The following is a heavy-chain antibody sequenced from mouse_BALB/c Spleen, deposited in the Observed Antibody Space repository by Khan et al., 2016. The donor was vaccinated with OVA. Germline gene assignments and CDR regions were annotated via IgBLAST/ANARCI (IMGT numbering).Heavy chain of an antibody. V-gene: IGHV2-4*02. J-gene: IGHJ1*01. Sequence: QVQLKESGPGLVQPSQSLSITCTVSGFSLTNYGVHWIRQPPGKGLEWLGVIWSGGSTDYNTAFISRLNISKDNSTSQVFFKLSSLQADDTAIYYCARFYDYEGYCDVWGAGTAVTVSS. CDR1: GFSLTNYG. CDR3: ARFYDYEGYCDV. CDR2: IWSGGST. D-gene: IGHD2-4*01.